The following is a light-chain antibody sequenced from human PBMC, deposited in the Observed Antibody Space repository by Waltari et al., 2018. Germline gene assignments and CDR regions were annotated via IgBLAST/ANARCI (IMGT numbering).Light chain of an antibody. V-gene: IGLV2-11*01. CDR2: DVY. CDR3: CSYAGTYRWV. J-gene: IGLJ3*02. CDR1: SSDVGNYNY. Sequence: QSALTQPRSVSGSPGQSVTISCTGTSSDVGNYNYVSWYQQYPAKAPKLMSADVYKRPSGAPDRFSGPKSGNTASRTISGLQTEDEADYYCCSYAGTYRWVFGGGTKLTVL.